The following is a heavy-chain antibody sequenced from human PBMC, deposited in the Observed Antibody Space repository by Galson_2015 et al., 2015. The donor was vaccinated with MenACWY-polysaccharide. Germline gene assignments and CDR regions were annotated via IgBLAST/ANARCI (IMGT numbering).Heavy chain of an antibody. Sequence: SLRLSCAASGFNFSILVMTWVRQGPGKGLEWVSAISPGSQTTYYSDSVKGRFTISRDNSKNTLFLEMNSLGAEDTAVYYCAREGSRIVFHAFDTWGQGTMATVSS. V-gene: IGHV3-23*01. CDR3: AREGSRIVFHAFDT. CDR2: ISPGSQTT. CDR1: GFNFSILV. J-gene: IGHJ3*02. D-gene: IGHD2-15*01.